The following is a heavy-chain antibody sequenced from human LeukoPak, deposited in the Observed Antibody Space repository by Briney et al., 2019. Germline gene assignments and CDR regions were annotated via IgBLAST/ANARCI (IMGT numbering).Heavy chain of an antibody. D-gene: IGHD6-19*01. CDR1: GYRFTSYW. CDR3: ARQPWLGRWFDP. Sequence: GESLKISCKGSGYRFTSYWINWVRQMPGKGLEWMGRIDPSDSYTNYSPSFQGHVTISVDKSISTAYLQWTSLKASDTAMYYCARQPWLGRWFDPWGQGTLVTVSS. CDR2: IDPSDSYT. V-gene: IGHV5-10-1*01. J-gene: IGHJ5*02.